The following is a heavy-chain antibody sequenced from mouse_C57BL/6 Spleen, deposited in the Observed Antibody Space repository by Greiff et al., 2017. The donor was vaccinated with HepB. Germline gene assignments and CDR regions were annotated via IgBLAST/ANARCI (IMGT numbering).Heavy chain of an antibody. D-gene: IGHD2-2*01. CDR1: GYTFTDYY. CDR3: ARSSMVHYFDY. J-gene: IGHJ2*01. CDR2: INPNNGGT. V-gene: IGHV1-26*01. Sequence: VQLQQSGPELVKPGASVKISCKASGYTFTDYYMNWVKQSHGKSLEWIGDINPNNGGTSYNQKFKGKATLTVDKSSSTAYMELRSLTSEDSAVYYCARSSMVHYFDYWGQGTTLTVSS.